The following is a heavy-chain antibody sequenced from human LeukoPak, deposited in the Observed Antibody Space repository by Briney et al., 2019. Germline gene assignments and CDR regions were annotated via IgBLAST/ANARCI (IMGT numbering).Heavy chain of an antibody. Sequence: GGSLRLSCAASGLTFSDYSMTWVRQAPGKGLFWVSGISAGGGSTYYADSVKGRFTISRDNAKNSLYLQMNSLRAEDTAVYYCARVRGSSWSPFDYWGQGTLVTVSS. CDR2: ISAGGGST. J-gene: IGHJ4*02. CDR3: ARVRGSSWSPFDY. CDR1: GLTFSDYS. V-gene: IGHV3-23*01. D-gene: IGHD6-13*01.